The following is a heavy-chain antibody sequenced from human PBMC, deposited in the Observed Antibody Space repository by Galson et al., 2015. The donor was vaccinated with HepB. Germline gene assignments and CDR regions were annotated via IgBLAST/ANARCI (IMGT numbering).Heavy chain of an antibody. Sequence: SLRLSCAASGFTFSSYSMNWVRQAPGKGLEWVSYISSSSNTILYADSVKGRFTISRDNAKNTLYLQMNSLRAEDTAVYYCAKVSVGFDWSTDYSGQGTLVTVSS. V-gene: IGHV3-48*01. CDR1: GFTFSSYS. CDR3: AKVSVGFDWSTDY. J-gene: IGHJ4*02. D-gene: IGHD3-9*01. CDR2: ISSSSNTI.